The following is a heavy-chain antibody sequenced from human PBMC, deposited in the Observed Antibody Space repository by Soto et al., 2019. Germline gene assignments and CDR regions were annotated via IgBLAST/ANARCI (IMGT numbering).Heavy chain of an antibody. CDR3: ARGPYYGMDV. CDR2: INHSGST. J-gene: IGHJ6*02. Sequence: SETLSLTCAVYGGSFSGYYWSWIRQPPGKGLEWIGEINHSGSTNYNPSLKSRVTISVDTSKNQFSLKLSSVTAADTAVYYCARGPYYGMDVWGQGTTVTV. CDR1: GGSFSGYY. V-gene: IGHV4-34*01.